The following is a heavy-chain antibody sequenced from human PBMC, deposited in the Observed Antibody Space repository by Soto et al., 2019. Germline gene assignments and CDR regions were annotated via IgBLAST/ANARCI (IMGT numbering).Heavy chain of an antibody. CDR3: ARDYDSSGYYFDY. D-gene: IGHD3-22*01. CDR2: IYYSGST. V-gene: IGHV4-30-4*01. J-gene: IGHJ4*02. CDR1: GGSISSGDYY. Sequence: QVPLQESGPGLVKPSQTLSLPCTVSGGSISSGDYYWSWIRQPPGKGLEWIGYIYYSGSTYYNPSLKSRVTISVDTSKNQFSLKLSSVTAADTAVYYCARDYDSSGYYFDYWGQGTLVTVSS.